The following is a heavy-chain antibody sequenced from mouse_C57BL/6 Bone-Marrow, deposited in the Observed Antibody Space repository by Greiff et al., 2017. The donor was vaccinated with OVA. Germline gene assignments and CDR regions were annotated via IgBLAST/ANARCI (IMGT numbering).Heavy chain of an antibody. CDR1: GFTFSSYA. D-gene: IGHD2-1*01. CDR2: ISSGGDYI. J-gene: IGHJ1*03. V-gene: IGHV5-9-1*02. CDR3: TREGRNGNYWYFDV. Sequence: EVQLVESGEGLVKPGGSLKLSCAASGFTFSSYAMSWVRQTPEKRLEWVAYISSGGDYIYYADTVKGRFTISRDNARNTLYLQMSSLKSEDTAMYYCTREGRNGNYWYFDVWGTGTTVTVSS.